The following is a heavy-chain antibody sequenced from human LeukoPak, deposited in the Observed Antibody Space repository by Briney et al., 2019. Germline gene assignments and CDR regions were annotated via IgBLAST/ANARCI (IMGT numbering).Heavy chain of an antibody. J-gene: IGHJ4*02. Sequence: SGGSLRLSCAASGFTFSSYAMHWVRQAPGKGLEWVAVISYDGSNKYYADSVKGRFTISRDNSKNTLSLQMNSLRADDTAMYYCARGAIYFDYWGQGTLVTVSS. CDR2: ISYDGSNK. V-gene: IGHV3-30*14. CDR3: ARGAIYFDY. D-gene: IGHD1-26*01. CDR1: GFTFSSYA.